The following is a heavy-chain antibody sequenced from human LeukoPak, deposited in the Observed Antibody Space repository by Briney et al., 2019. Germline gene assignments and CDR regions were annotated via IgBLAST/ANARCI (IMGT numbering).Heavy chain of an antibody. CDR1: GGTFSSYT. V-gene: IGHV1-69*04. J-gene: IGHJ4*02. D-gene: IGHD6-13*01. CDR2: IIPILGIA. Sequence: GSSVKVSCKASGGTFSSYTISWVRQAPGQGLEWMGRIIPILGIANYAQKSQGRVTITADKSTSTAYMELSSLRSEDTAVYYCARDGGYSSSWFAPPPFFDYWGQGTLVTVSS. CDR3: ARDGGYSSSWFAPPPFFDY.